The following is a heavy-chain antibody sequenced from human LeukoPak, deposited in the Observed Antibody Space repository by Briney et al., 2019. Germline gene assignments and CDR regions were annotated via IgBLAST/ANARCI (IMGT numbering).Heavy chain of an antibody. CDR2: INPNSGGT. CDR1: GYTFTGYY. V-gene: IGHV1-2*02. CDR3: ARGWEVDRDGAFDV. Sequence: ASVKVSCKASGYTFTGYYMHWVRQAPGQGLEWMGWINPNSGGTNYAQKFQGRVTMTRDTSVDTAYMELNSLISEDTAMYYCARGWEVDRDGAFDVWGQGTMVTVSP. J-gene: IGHJ3*01. D-gene: IGHD1-26*01.